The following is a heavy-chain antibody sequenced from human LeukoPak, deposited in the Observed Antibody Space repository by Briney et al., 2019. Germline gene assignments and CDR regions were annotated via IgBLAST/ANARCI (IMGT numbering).Heavy chain of an antibody. V-gene: IGHV4-34*01. CDR1: GGSFSGYY. CDR2: INHSGST. CDR3: ASGPHY. Sequence: SETLSLTCAVYGGSFSGYYWSWIRQPPGKGLEWIGEINHSGSTNYNPSLKSRVTIPVDTSKNQFSLKLSSVTAADTAVYYCASGPHYWGQGTLVTVSS. J-gene: IGHJ4*02.